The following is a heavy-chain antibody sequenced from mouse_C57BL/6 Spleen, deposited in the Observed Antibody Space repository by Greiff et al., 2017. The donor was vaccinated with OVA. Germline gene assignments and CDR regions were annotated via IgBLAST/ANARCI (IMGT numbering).Heavy chain of an antibody. D-gene: IGHD2-5*01. CDR1: GYTFTSYW. CDR2: IDPSDSYT. CDR3: ARVYYSNYYYAMDY. Sequence: QVQLKQPGAELVKPGASVKLSCKASGYTFTSYWMQWVKQRPGQGLEWIGEIDPSDSYTNYNQKFKGKATLTVDTSSSTAYMQLSSLTSEDSAVYYCARVYYSNYYYAMDYWGQGTSVTVSS. J-gene: IGHJ4*01. V-gene: IGHV1-50*01.